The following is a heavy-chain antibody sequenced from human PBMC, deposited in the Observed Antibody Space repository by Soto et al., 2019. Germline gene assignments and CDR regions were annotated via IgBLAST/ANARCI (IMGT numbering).Heavy chain of an antibody. Sequence: SETLSLTFTVSGGSISSYYWSWIRQPPGKGLEWIGYIYYSGSTNYNPSLKSRVTISVDTSKNQFSLKLSSVTAADTAVYYCARLGADYDILTGYSPRWYFDLWGRGTLVTVSS. CDR2: IYYSGST. V-gene: IGHV4-59*08. D-gene: IGHD3-9*01. CDR1: GGSISSYY. J-gene: IGHJ2*01. CDR3: ARLGADYDILTGYSPRWYFDL.